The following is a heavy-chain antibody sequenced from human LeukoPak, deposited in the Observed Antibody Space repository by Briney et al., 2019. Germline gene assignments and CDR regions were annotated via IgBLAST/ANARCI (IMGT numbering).Heavy chain of an antibody. CDR1: GGSISSYY. D-gene: IGHD6-13*01. CDR3: ARGKGVAATGDFDY. Sequence: SETLSLTCTVSGGSISSYYWSWIRQPPGKGLEWIGYIYYSGSTNYNPSLKSRVTISVDTSKNQFSLKLNSVTAADTAVYYCARGKGVAATGDFDYWGQGTLVTVSS. V-gene: IGHV4-59*12. CDR2: IYYSGST. J-gene: IGHJ4*02.